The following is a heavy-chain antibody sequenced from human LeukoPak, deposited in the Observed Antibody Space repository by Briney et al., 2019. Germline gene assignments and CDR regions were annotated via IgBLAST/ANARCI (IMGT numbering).Heavy chain of an antibody. Sequence: ASVKVSCKASGYTFISYGITWVRQAPGQGLEWMGWISAYSGNTNYAQKLQGRVTMTADTSTSTAYMELRSLRSDDTAVYYCARANEHSSGWYVVYWGQGTLVTVSS. CDR1: GYTFISYG. CDR2: ISAYSGNT. V-gene: IGHV1-18*01. CDR3: ARANEHSSGWYVVY. D-gene: IGHD6-19*01. J-gene: IGHJ4*02.